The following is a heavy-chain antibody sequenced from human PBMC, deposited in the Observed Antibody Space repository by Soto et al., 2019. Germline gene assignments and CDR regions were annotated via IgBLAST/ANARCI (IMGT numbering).Heavy chain of an antibody. CDR2: ISGNGGST. Sequence: EVQLVESGGGLVQPGGSLRLSCAASGFTFSSYALHWVRQAPGEGLEYVSTISGNGGSTYYANSVKGRFTISRDNSKNTLYLQMGSLRAEDMGVYSCAGEVVAATYDYWGQGTLVTVSS. D-gene: IGHD2-15*01. CDR1: GFTFSSYA. J-gene: IGHJ4*02. V-gene: IGHV3-64*01. CDR3: AGEVVAATYDY.